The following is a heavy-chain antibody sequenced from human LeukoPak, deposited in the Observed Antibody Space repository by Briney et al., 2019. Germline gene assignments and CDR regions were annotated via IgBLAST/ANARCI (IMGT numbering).Heavy chain of an antibody. CDR3: ARIPAMITFGGVPYYMDV. J-gene: IGHJ6*03. D-gene: IGHD3-16*01. CDR1: GGTFSSYA. Sequence: ASVKVSCKASGGTFSSYAISWVRQAPGQGLEWMGWISAYNGNTNYAQKLQGRVTMTTDTSTSTAYMELRSLRSDDTAVYYCARIPAMITFGGVPYYMDVWGKGTTVTISS. CDR2: ISAYNGNT. V-gene: IGHV1-18*01.